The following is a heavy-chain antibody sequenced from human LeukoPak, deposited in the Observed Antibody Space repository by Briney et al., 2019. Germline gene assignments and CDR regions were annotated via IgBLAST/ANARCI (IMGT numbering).Heavy chain of an antibody. CDR1: GDSVSSDSAA. CDR3: ARAPRYYGILTGYFDY. J-gene: IGHJ4*02. V-gene: IGHV6-1*01. Sequence: SQTLSLTCAISGDSVSSDSAAWNWIRQSPSRGLEWLGRTYYRSKWYNDYAVSVKSRITINTDTSKNQFSLQLNSVTPEDTAVYYCARAPRYYGILTGYFDYWGQGTLVTVSS. CDR2: TYYRSKWYN. D-gene: IGHD3-9*01.